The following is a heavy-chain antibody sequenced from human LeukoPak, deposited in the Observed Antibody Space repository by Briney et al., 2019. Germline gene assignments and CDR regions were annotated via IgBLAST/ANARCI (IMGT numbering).Heavy chain of an antibody. CDR1: GGSFSGYY. CDR2: INHSGST. D-gene: IGHD7-27*01. Sequence: SETLSLTCAVYGGSFSGYYWSWIRQPPGKGLEWIGEINHSGSTNYNPSLKSRVTISVDTSKNQFSLKLSSVTAADTAVYYCARVTYTLTGDGLSPTYYFDYWGQGTLVTVSS. J-gene: IGHJ4*02. V-gene: IGHV4-34*01. CDR3: ARVTYTLTGDGLSPTYYFDY.